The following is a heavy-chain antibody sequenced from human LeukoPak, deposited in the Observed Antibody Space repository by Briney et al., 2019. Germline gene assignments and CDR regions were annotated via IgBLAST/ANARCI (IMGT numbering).Heavy chain of an antibody. J-gene: IGHJ4*02. V-gene: IGHV1-8*01. CDR2: MNPNSGDT. Sequence: GASVKVSCKASGYTFTSYDINWVRQATGQGLEWMGWMNPNSGDTGYAQKFQGRVTMTRNTSISTAYMELSSLRSEDTAVYYCARAVRYFDWLSRRPYYFDYWGQGTLVTVSS. CDR3: ARAVRYFDWLSRRPYYFDY. CDR1: GYTFTSYD. D-gene: IGHD3-9*01.